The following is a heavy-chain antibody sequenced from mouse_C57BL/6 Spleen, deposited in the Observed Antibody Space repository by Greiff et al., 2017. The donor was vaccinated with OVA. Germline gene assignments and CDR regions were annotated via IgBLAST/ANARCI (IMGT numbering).Heavy chain of an antibody. Sequence: EVQRVESGGGLVKPGGSLKLSCAASGFTFSSYTMSWVRQTPEKRLEWVATISGGGGNTYYPDSVKGRFTISRDNAKNTLYLQMSSLRSEDTAVYYCAKHPAITTVVVPFDYWGQGTTLTVSS. CDR3: AKHPAITTVVVPFDY. J-gene: IGHJ2*01. CDR2: ISGGGGNT. V-gene: IGHV5-9*04. D-gene: IGHD1-1*01. CDR1: GFTFSSYT.